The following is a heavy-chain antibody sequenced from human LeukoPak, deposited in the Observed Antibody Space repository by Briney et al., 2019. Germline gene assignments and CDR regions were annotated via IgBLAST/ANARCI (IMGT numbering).Heavy chain of an antibody. J-gene: IGHJ4*02. D-gene: IGHD4-23*01. CDR3: ARASTTVANLLDN. Sequence: GGSLRLSCVASGFTFSTYWMHWVRQAPGKGLLWVSRINGDGSSTNYADSVKGRFTISRDNAKNTLYLQMNGLRAEDTAVYYCARASTTVANLLDNWGQGTLVSVSS. CDR2: INGDGSST. V-gene: IGHV3-74*01. CDR1: GFTFSTYW.